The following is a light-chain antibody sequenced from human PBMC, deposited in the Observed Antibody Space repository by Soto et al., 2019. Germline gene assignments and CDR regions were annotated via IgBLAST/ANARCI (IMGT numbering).Light chain of an antibody. CDR1: SSNIGAGYD. V-gene: IGLV1-40*01. CDR3: QSYDTNRRGV. J-gene: IGLJ1*01. Sequence: QPVLTQPPSVSGAPGQRVTISCTGSSSNIGAGYDVHWYQQFPGTAPKLLIYANSNRPSGVPDRFSASKSGTSASLAITGLQADDEADYYCQSYDTNRRGVFGTGTKLTVL. CDR2: ANS.